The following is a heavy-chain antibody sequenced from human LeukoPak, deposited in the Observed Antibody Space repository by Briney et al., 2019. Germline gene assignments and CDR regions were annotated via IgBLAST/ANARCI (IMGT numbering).Heavy chain of an antibody. Sequence: ASVKVSCKASGYTFTSYGISWVRQAPGQGLEWMGWINPNSGGTNYAQKFQGRVTMTRDTSISTAYMELSRLRSDDTAVYYCARGVGDYYGSGSYYSWGQGTLVTVSS. J-gene: IGHJ5*02. V-gene: IGHV1-2*02. CDR3: ARGVGDYYGSGSYYS. CDR1: GYTFTSYG. CDR2: INPNSGGT. D-gene: IGHD3-10*01.